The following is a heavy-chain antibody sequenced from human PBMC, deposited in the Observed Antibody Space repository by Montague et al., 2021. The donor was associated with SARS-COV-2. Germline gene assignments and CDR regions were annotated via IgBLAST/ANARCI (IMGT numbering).Heavy chain of an antibody. V-gene: IGHV3-30*04. Sequence: SLRLSCXASGFSFSSYVMHWVRQAPGKGLEWVAVISYDGNNKYYXDSVKGRFTISRDNSKNTLYLQMNSLRPDDTAVYYCARGPLCCSGGVDFWGQGALVTVSS. CDR1: GFSFSSYV. CDR2: ISYDGNNK. CDR3: ARGPLCCSGGVDF. D-gene: IGHD2-15*01. J-gene: IGHJ4*01.